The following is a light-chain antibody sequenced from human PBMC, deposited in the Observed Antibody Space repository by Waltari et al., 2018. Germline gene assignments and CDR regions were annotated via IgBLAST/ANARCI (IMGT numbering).Light chain of an antibody. CDR2: LGS. CDR1: QSLLHSNGYNY. CDR3: MQALQTPLT. Sequence: DIVMTQSPLSLPVTPGEPASISCRSSQSLLHSNGYNYLDWYLQKPGQSPQLLIYLGSNRASGGPDRFRGSGSGTDFTLKISRVEAEDVWVYYCMQALQTPLTFGGGTKVEIK. V-gene: IGKV2-28*01. J-gene: IGKJ4*01.